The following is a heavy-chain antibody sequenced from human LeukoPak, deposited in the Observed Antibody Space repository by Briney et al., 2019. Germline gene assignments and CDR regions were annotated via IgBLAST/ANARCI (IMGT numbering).Heavy chain of an antibody. J-gene: IGHJ4*02. CDR1: GFTVSSNY. Sequence: GSLRLSCAASGFTVSSNYMSWVRQPPGKGLEWIGSIYYSGSTYYNPSLKSRVTISVDTPKNQFSLKLSSVTAADTAVYYCARQGVLYRTLDYWGQGTLVTVSS. D-gene: IGHD1-7*01. CDR3: ARQGVLYRTLDY. CDR2: IYYSGST. V-gene: IGHV4-39*01.